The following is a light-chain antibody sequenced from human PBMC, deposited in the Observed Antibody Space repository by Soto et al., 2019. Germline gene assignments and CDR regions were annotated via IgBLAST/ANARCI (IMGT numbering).Light chain of an antibody. V-gene: IGKV3-11*01. CDR2: DAS. CDR1: QSFSSY. CDR3: QQYHRSSIT. Sequence: EIVLTQSPATLSLSPGERATLSCRASQSFSSYLAWYQQKPGQAPRLLIYDASNRATGIPARFSGSGSGTDFTLTISSLQPDDFATYYCQQYHRSSITFGQGTRLEIK. J-gene: IGKJ5*01.